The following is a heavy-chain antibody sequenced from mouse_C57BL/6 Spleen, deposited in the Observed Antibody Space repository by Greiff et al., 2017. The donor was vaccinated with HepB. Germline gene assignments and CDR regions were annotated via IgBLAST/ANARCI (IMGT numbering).Heavy chain of an antibody. D-gene: IGHD1-2*01. CDR1: GFTFSDYY. Sequence: EVMLVESGGGLVQPGGSLKLSCAASGFTFSDYYMYWVRQTPEKRLEWVAYISNGGGSTYYPDTVKGRFTISRDNAKNTLYLQMSRLKSEDTAMYYCARKGITAGTWYFDVWGTGTTVTVSS. V-gene: IGHV5-12*01. J-gene: IGHJ1*03. CDR3: ARKGITAGTWYFDV. CDR2: ISNGGGST.